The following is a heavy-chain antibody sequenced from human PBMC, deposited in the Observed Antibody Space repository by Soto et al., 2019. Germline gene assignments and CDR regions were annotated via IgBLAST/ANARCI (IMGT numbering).Heavy chain of an antibody. D-gene: IGHD2-15*01. V-gene: IGHV3-23*01. CDR3: AKDGRAGVVAAHWYFDL. CDR2: LRTGGSNT. Sequence: EVQLLESGGGLVQPGWSLRLSCAASGFTFSNYAMSWVRQAPGKELEWVSTLRTGGSNTYYADSVKGRFTISRDNSKNTLYLQINSRRVEHTAIYYCAKDGRAGVVAAHWYFDLWGRGSLVTVFS. CDR1: GFTFSNYA. J-gene: IGHJ2*01.